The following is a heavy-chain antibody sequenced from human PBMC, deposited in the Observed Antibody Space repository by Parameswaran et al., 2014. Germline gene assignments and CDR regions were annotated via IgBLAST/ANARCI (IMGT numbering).Heavy chain of an antibody. CDR2: IYYSGST. D-gene: IGHD3-22*01. V-gene: IGHV4-31*02. Sequence: VRQMPGKGLEWIGYIYYSGSTYYNPSLKSRVTISVDTSKNQFSLKLSSVTAADTAVYYCARAADSSGYVYWYFDLWGRGTLVTVSS. J-gene: IGHJ2*01. CDR3: ARAADSSGYVYWYFDL.